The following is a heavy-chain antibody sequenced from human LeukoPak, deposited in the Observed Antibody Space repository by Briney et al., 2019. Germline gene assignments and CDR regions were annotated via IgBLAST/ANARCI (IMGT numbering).Heavy chain of an antibody. V-gene: IGHV3-23*01. CDR3: AKGGSGSYYYYYGMDV. Sequence: PGGSLRLSCAASGFTFSSYAMSWVRQAPGKGLEWVSAISGSGGSTYYADSVKGRFTISRDNSKNTLYLQMNSLRAEDTAVYYCAKGGSGSYYYYYGMDVWGQGTTVTVSS. J-gene: IGHJ6*02. D-gene: IGHD1-26*01. CDR2: ISGSGGST. CDR1: GFTFSSYA.